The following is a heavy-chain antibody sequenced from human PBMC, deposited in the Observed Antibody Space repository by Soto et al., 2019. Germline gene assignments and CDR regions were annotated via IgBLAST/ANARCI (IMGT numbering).Heavy chain of an antibody. J-gene: IGHJ6*04. D-gene: IGHD2-21*01. Sequence: SETLSLTCTVSGGSISSGDYYWSWIHQPPGKGLEWIGYIYYSGSTYYNPSLKSRVTISVDTSKNQFSLKLGSVTRPYTAVYSCAREGHIYGMDVWGKGTPVPVSS. CDR2: IYYSGST. CDR3: AREGHIYGMDV. CDR1: GGSISSGDYY. V-gene: IGHV4-30-4*01.